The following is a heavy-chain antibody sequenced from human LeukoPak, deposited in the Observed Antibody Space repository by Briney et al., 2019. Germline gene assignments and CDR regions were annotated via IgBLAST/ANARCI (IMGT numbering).Heavy chain of an antibody. CDR2: MNPNSGNT. CDR1: GYTFTSYD. J-gene: IGHJ5*02. Sequence: ASVKVSCKASGYTFTSYDINWVRQATGQGLEWMGWMNPNSGNTGYAQKFQGRVTMTRNPSITPAYMELSSLRSEDTDGYYCERAXXVVAATAPKHNWFDPWGQGTLVTVSS. D-gene: IGHD2-15*01. V-gene: IGHV1-8*01. CDR3: ERAXXVVAATAPKHNWFDP.